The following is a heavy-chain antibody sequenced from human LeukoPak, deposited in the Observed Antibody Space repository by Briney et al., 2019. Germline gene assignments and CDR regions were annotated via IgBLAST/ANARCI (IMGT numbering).Heavy chain of an antibody. CDR2: INPNSGGT. V-gene: IGHV1-2*02. CDR1: GYTFTGYY. D-gene: IGHD2-15*01. J-gene: IGHJ6*03. CDR3: ASPGCSGGSCYSGYYYYMDV. Sequence: ASVKVSCKASGYTFTGYYMHWVRQAPGQGLEWMGWINPNSGGTNYAQKFQGRVSVTRDTAISTAYMELSRLRSDDTAVYYCASPGCSGGSCYSGYYYYMDVWGKGTTVTVSS.